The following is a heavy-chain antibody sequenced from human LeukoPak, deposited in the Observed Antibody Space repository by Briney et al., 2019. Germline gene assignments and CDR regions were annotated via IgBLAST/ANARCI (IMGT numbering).Heavy chain of an antibody. D-gene: IGHD2-15*01. CDR2: ICANDGNT. V-gene: IGHV3-23*01. CDR3: AKGGGSSCYSPCDY. J-gene: IGHJ4*02. Sequence: GGSLRLSCAASGLTFRNYAMSWVRQAPGKGLEWVSVICANDGNTYYADAVKGRFTISRDNSKDTLYLQMDSLRAEDTAVYYCAKGGGSSCYSPCDYWGQGILVTVSS. CDR1: GLTFRNYA.